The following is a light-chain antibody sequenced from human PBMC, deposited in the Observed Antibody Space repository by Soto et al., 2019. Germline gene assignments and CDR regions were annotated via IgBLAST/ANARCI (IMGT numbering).Light chain of an antibody. V-gene: IGLV2-14*01. CDR1: SSDVGGYNY. J-gene: IGLJ1*01. CDR3: SSYTSSSTL. CDR2: AVT. Sequence: QSALTQPASVSGSPGQAITSSCTGTSSDVGGYNYVSWYQQHPGKAPKLMIYAVTDRPSGVSSRFSGSKSGNTASLTISGLQAEDEADYYCSSYTSSSTLFGTGTKVTVL.